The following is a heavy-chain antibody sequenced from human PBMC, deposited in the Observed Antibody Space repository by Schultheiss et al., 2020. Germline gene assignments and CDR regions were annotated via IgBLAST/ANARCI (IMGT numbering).Heavy chain of an antibody. D-gene: IGHD3-16*02. J-gene: IGHJ3*02. CDR3: TRAIYPLGYDYIWGSYRHDAFDI. CDR1: GFTFSNAW. V-gene: IGHV3-15*01. Sequence: GESLKISCAASGFTFSNAWMSWVRQAPGKGLEWVGRIKSKTDGGTTDYAAPVKGRFTISRDDSKSIAYLQMNSLKTEDTAVYYCTRAIYPLGYDYIWGSYRHDAFDIWGQGTMVTVSS. CDR2: IKSKTDGGTT.